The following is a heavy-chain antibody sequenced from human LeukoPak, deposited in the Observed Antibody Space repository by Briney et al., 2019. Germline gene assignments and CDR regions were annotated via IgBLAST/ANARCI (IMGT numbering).Heavy chain of an antibody. J-gene: IGHJ4*02. CDR2: LSGSGGST. CDR3: AKGRRDGYNFDFDH. V-gene: IGHV3-23*01. D-gene: IGHD5-24*01. CDR1: GFTSSSYA. Sequence: GGSLRLSCAASGFTSSSYAMSWVRQAPGKGLEWVSALSGSGGSTYYADSVKGRFTISRDNSKNTLYLQMNSLRAEDTAVYYCAKGRRDGYNFDFDHWGQGTLVTVSS.